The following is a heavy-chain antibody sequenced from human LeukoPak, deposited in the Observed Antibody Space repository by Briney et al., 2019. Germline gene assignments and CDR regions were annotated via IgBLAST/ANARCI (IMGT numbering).Heavy chain of an antibody. CDR1: GYTFTSYG. D-gene: IGHD3-22*01. CDR3: ARDHPGTLIRFDP. V-gene: IGHV1-18*04. Sequence: ASVKVSCKASGYTFTSYGISWVRQAPGQGLEWMGWISPYNGNTKYAQKVQGRVTMTTDTFTSTVYMELRSLRSDDTAVYYCARDHPGTLIRFDPWGQGTLVTVSS. CDR2: ISPYNGNT. J-gene: IGHJ5*02.